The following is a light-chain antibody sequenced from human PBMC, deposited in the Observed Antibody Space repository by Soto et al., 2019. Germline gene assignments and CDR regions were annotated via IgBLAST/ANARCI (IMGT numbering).Light chain of an antibody. CDR1: QSVSSAY. J-gene: IGKJ3*01. CDR3: KLYGTSSRVT. V-gene: IGKV3-20*01. CDR2: GAS. Sequence: EIVLTQSPGTLSLSPGERATLSCRASQSVSSAYLAWYQQKPGQAPRLLIYGASSRATGIPDRFSGSESATDFTLTISRLEPEDFAVYYCKLYGTSSRVTFGPGTKWMSN.